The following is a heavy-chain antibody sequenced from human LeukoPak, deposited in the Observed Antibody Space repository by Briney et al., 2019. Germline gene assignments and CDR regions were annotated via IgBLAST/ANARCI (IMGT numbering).Heavy chain of an antibody. V-gene: IGHV4-61*02. J-gene: IGHJ4*02. D-gene: IGHD6-19*01. CDR2: IYTSGST. CDR3: AREGQWLYY. CDR1: GGSISSGNYY. Sequence: TLSLTCTVSGGSISSGNYYWNWIRQPAGKGLEWIGRIYTSGSTNYNPSLKNRVTISVDTSKNQFSLKLSSVTAADTAVYYCAREGQWLYYWGQGTLVTVSS.